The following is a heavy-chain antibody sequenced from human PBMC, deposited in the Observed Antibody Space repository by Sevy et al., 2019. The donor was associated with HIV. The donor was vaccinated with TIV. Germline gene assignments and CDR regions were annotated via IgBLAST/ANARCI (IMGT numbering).Heavy chain of an antibody. V-gene: IGHV4-59*01. CDR2: IYYSGST. J-gene: IGHJ6*03. D-gene: IGHD3-10*01. CDR1: GGSISSYY. Sequence: SETLSLTCTVSGGSISSYYWSWIRQPPGKGLEWIGYIYYSGSTNYNPSLKSRVTISLDTSKNQFSLKLSSVTAADTAVYYCARGHYYGSAEYYYYYMDVWGKGTTVTVSS. CDR3: ARGHYYGSAEYYYYYMDV.